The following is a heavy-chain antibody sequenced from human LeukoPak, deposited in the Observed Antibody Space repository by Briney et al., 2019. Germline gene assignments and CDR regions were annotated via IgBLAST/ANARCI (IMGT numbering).Heavy chain of an antibody. CDR2: INPSGGST. J-gene: IGHJ4*02. V-gene: IGHV1-46*01. D-gene: IGHD6-13*01. CDR1: GYTFTSYY. Sequence: GASVKVSCKAAGYTFTSYYMHWVRQAPGQGLEWMGIINPSGGSTSYAQTFQGRVTMTRDMSTATVFMELRNLRSEDTAMYYCARDQRGSSSWESYFDHWGQGSLVTVSS. CDR3: ARDQRGSSSWESYFDH.